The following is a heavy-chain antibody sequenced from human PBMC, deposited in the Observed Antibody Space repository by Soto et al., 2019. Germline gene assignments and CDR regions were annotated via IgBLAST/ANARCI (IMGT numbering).Heavy chain of an antibody. CDR1: GFTFSSYS. J-gene: IGHJ5*02. Sequence: GSLRLSCAASGFTFSSYSMNWVRQAPGKGLEWVSSISSSSSYIYYADSVKGRFTISRDNAKNSLYLQMNSLRAEDTAVYYCARDRGAAAGNVRFDPWGQGTLVTVSS. V-gene: IGHV3-21*01. D-gene: IGHD6-13*01. CDR3: ARDRGAAAGNVRFDP. CDR2: ISSSSSYI.